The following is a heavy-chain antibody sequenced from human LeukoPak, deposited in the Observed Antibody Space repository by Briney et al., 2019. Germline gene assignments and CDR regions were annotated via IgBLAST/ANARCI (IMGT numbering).Heavy chain of an antibody. Sequence: AGGSLRLSCAASGFTVSSNYMSWVRQAPGKGLEWGSVIYSGGSTYYADSVKGRFTISRDNSKNTLYLQMNSLRAEDTAVYYCARDGSGYDSSGYQRRPFDYWGQGTLVTVSP. CDR1: GFTVSSNY. V-gene: IGHV3-66*01. CDR2: IYSGGST. J-gene: IGHJ4*02. D-gene: IGHD3-22*01. CDR3: ARDGSGYDSSGYQRRPFDY.